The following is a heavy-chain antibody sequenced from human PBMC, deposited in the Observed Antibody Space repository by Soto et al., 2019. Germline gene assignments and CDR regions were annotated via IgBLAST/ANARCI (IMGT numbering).Heavy chain of an antibody. CDR3: ARRYGWLYFDY. D-gene: IGHD3-10*01. J-gene: IGHJ4*02. CDR1: GDSIGGSNDF. CDR2: IFYSGST. Sequence: SETLSLTCTVSGDSIGGSNDFWGWIRQPPGKGLEWIGTIFYSGSTYYNPSLKSRVTISVDTSKNQFSLKLTSVTAADTALYYCARRYGWLYFDYWGQGSLVTVSS. V-gene: IGHV4-39*01.